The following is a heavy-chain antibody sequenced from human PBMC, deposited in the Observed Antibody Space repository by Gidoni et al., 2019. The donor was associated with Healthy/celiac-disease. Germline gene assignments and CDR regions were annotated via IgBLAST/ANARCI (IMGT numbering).Heavy chain of an antibody. Sequence: QVQLQESGPGLVKPSETLSLTCAVSGYSISSGYYWGWIRQPPGKGLEWIGSICQSGSTYYNPSLKSRVTISVDTSKNQFSLKLSSVTAADTAVYYCAAKYSSGYTYYWGQGTLVTVSS. CDR1: GYSISSGYY. CDR3: AAKYSSGYTYY. CDR2: ICQSGST. V-gene: IGHV4-38-2*01. J-gene: IGHJ4*02. D-gene: IGHD6-19*01.